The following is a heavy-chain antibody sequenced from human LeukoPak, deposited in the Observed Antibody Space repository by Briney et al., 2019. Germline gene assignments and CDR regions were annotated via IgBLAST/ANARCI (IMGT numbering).Heavy chain of an antibody. V-gene: IGHV4-28*03. Sequence: SETLSLTCAVSGCSISSSNWWGWVRQPPGKGLEWIGYIHYSGSTYYNPSLMSRVTMSVDTSKNLFSLKLSSVTAADTAVYYCARGIVEMATKAKRGFDYWGQGTLVTVSS. CDR3: ARGIVEMATKAKRGFDY. D-gene: IGHD5-24*01. CDR2: IHYSGST. CDR1: GCSISSSNW. J-gene: IGHJ4*02.